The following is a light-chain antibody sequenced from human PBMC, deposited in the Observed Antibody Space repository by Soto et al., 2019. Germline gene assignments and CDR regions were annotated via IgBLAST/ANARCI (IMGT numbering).Light chain of an antibody. CDR1: QSVGGSS. CDR2: DTS. V-gene: IGKV3-20*01. CDR3: QQYKNSPRT. J-gene: IGKJ1*01. Sequence: PGERATVSCRASQSVGGSSLAWYQQRPGQAPRLLIYDTSKRATGIPDRFSGSGSGTDFTLTISRLEPEDFAVYYCQQYKNSPRTFGQGTKVDIK.